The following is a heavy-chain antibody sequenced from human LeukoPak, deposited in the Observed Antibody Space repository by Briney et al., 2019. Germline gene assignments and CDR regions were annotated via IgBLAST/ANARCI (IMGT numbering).Heavy chain of an antibody. Sequence: PSQTLSLTCTVSGGSISGDSYYWSWIRQPAGKELEWIGHIYTSGSTNYNPSLKSTVTISVDTSKNQFSLKLSSVTAADAADYYCAREGVGGYWGQGTLVTVSS. CDR3: AREGVGGY. V-gene: IGHV4-61*09. CDR1: GGSISGDSYY. CDR2: IYTSGST. J-gene: IGHJ4*02. D-gene: IGHD3-10*01.